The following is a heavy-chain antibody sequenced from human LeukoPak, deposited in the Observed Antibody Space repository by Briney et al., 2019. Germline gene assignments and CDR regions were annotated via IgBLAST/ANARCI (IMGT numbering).Heavy chain of an antibody. CDR1: GFTFGDYA. Sequence: PGGSLRLSCTASGFTFGDYAISWFRQAPGKGLEWVGFIRSKAYGGTTEYAASVKGRFTISRDDSKSIAYLQMNSLKTEDTAGYYCTRDRSRGWYVVPDYWGQGTLVTVSS. D-gene: IGHD6-19*01. J-gene: IGHJ4*02. CDR2: IRSKAYGGTT. V-gene: IGHV3-49*03. CDR3: TRDRSRGWYVVPDY.